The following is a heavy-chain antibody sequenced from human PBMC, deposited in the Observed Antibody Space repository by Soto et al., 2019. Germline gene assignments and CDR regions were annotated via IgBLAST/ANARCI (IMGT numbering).Heavy chain of an antibody. J-gene: IGHJ6*02. CDR3: ARQTGSNYYYYGMDS. CDR1: GDTFSSSG. Sequence: GASVKVSCTASGDTFSSSGISCVRQAPGQGLEWMGWISTDNGNTNYAQHLQGRVTMTTDTSTSTAYMELRSLRSDDTAVYYCARQTGSNYYYYGMDSWGQGTTVTVSS. CDR2: ISTDNGNT. D-gene: IGHD6-13*01. V-gene: IGHV1-18*01.